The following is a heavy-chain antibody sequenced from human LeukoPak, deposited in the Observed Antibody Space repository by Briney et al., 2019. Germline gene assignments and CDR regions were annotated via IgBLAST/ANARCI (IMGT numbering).Heavy chain of an antibody. V-gene: IGHV3-30*03. CDR1: GFTFSSYG. D-gene: IGHD6-13*01. CDR2: ISYDGSNK. Sequence: GGSLRLSCAASGFTFSSYGMHWVRQAPGKGLEWVAVISYDGSNKYYADSVKGRFTISRDSSKNTLYLQMNSLRAGDTAVYYCARLGSSWSIDYWGQGTLVTVSS. J-gene: IGHJ4*02. CDR3: ARLGSSWSIDY.